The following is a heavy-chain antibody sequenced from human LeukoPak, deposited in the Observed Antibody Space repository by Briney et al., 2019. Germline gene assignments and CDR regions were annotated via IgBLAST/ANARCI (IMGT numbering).Heavy chain of an antibody. Sequence: SETLSLTCTVSGGSISSGSYYWSWIRQPAGKGLEWIGRIYTSGSTNYNPSLKSRVTISVDTSKNQFSLKLSSVTAADTAVYYCARGPTYGPNWFDPWGQGTLVTVSS. CDR2: IYTSGST. J-gene: IGHJ5*02. V-gene: IGHV4-61*02. CDR1: GGSISSGSYY. D-gene: IGHD3-10*01. CDR3: ARGPTYGPNWFDP.